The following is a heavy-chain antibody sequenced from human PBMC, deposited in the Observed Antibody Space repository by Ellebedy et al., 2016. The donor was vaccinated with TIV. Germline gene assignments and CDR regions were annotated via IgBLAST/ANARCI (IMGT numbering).Heavy chain of an antibody. CDR3: TRGLAGYGRFDP. Sequence: GGSLRLXCVASGFSLSDYWMHWVRQGPGKGLEWVSRINGAGNNIYYADSVKGRFTISRDSAKNTLYLQVISLTTEDTAIYYCTRGLAGYGRFDPWGQGTLVSVSS. V-gene: IGHV3-74*01. D-gene: IGHD5-12*01. CDR2: INGAGNNI. J-gene: IGHJ5*02. CDR1: GFSLSDYW.